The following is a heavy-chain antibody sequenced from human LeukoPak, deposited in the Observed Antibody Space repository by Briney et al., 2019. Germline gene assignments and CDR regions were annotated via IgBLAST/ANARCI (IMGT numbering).Heavy chain of an antibody. CDR1: GYTFTDYY. CDR3: ATVPPDSGYGR. V-gene: IGHV1-69-2*01. J-gene: IGHJ4*02. D-gene: IGHD5-12*01. CDR2: VDPEDGET. Sequence: ATVKISCKVSGYTFTDYYMHWVQQAPGKGVEWMGLVDPEDGETIYAEKFQGRVTITADTSTDTAYMELSSLRSEDTAVYYCATVPPDSGYGRWGQGTLVTVSS.